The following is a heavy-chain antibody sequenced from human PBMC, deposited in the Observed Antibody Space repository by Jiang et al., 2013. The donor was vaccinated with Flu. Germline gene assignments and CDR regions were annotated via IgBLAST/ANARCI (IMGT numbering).Heavy chain of an antibody. CDR3: ARDPDFQTYYYDSSGYYYPS. Sequence: GSGLVKPSETLSLTCTVSGGSVSSGSYYWSWIRQPPGKGLEWIGYIYYSGSTNYNPSLKSRVTISVDTSKNQFSLKLSSVTAADTAVYYCARDPDFQTYYYDSSGYYYPSWGQGTLVTVSS. J-gene: IGHJ4*02. CDR1: GGSVSSGSYY. V-gene: IGHV4-61*01. D-gene: IGHD3-22*01. CDR2: IYYSGST.